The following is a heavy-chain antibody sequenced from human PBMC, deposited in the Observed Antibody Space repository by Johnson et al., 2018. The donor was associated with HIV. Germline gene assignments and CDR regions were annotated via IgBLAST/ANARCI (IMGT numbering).Heavy chain of an antibody. D-gene: IGHD6-6*01. V-gene: IGHV3-49*04. J-gene: IGHJ3*02. CDR3: TRDLHWGAARCAFDI. CDR1: GFPFGDYA. CDR2: IRSKTYGGTT. Sequence: VQLVESGGGLVQPGRSLRLPCTASGFPFGDYAISWVRQAPGKGLEWVGFIRSKTYGGTTEYAASVKGRFTISRDDSTSIAYLQMNSRKTEDTSVYYCTRDLHWGAARCAFDIWGQGTMVTVSS.